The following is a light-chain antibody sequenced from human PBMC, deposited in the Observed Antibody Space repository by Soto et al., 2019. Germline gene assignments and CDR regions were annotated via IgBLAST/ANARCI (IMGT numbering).Light chain of an antibody. CDR2: GAS. CDR3: QQYNNWPRT. CDR1: QSVSSN. Sequence: EILLTQSPATLSLSLGERATLSCRASQSVSSNLAWYQQKPGQAPRLLIYGASTRATGIPARFSGSGSGTEFTLTISSLQSEDFAVYYCQQYNNWPRTFGQGTKVDIK. J-gene: IGKJ1*01. V-gene: IGKV3-15*01.